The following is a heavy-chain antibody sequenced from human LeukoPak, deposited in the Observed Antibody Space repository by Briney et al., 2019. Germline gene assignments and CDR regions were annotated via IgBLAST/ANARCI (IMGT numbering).Heavy chain of an antibody. CDR3: AKDGISYSRSSEREFDY. V-gene: IGHV3-30*18. CDR1: GFTFRIYG. D-gene: IGHD6-6*01. Sequence: GGSLRLSCAASGFTFRIYGMHWVRQAPGKGLEWVAVISYDGSNKYFADSVKGRFTISRDNSKNTLYLQMNSQRAEDTAVYYCAKDGISYSRSSEREFDYWGQGTLVTVSS. CDR2: ISYDGSNK. J-gene: IGHJ4*02.